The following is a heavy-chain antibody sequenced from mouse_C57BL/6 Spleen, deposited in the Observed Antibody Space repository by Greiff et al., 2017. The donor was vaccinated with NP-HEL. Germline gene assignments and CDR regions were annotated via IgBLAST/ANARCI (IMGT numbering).Heavy chain of an antibody. V-gene: IGHV3-1*01. CDR2: ISYSGST. Sequence: EVKLMESGPGMVKPSQSLSLTCTVTGYSITSGYDWHWIRHFPGNKLEWMGYISYSGSTNYNPSLKSRISITHDTSKNHFFLKLNSVTTEDTATYYCAREYYGSSHWYFDVWGTGTTVTVSS. CDR1: GYSITSGYD. CDR3: AREYYGSSHWYFDV. D-gene: IGHD1-1*01. J-gene: IGHJ1*03.